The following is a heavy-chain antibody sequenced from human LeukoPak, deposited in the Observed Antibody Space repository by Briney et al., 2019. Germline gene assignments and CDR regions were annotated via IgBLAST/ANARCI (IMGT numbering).Heavy chain of an antibody. CDR1: GFTFSSYG. CDR3: ANDPDHGDSSDY. CDR2: IRYDGSNK. Sequence: PGGSLRLSCAASGFTFSSYGMHWVRQAPGKGLEWVAFIRYDGSNKYYADSVKGRFTISRDNSKNTLYLQMNSLRAEDTAVYYCANDPDHGDSSDYWGQGTLVTVSS. D-gene: IGHD4-17*01. V-gene: IGHV3-30*02. J-gene: IGHJ4*02.